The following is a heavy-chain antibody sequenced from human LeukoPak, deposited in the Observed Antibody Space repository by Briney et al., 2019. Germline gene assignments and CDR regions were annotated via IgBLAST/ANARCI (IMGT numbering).Heavy chain of an antibody. V-gene: IGHV4-4*07. CDR3: ARGEAVPAAMGDLFDY. J-gene: IGHJ4*02. Sequence: SETQSLTCTVSGVSISSFCWSWIRLPATNGLEWLGRVGNSGNTNYNPSHRSRVIMSIDTSKNQLSLDLSSVTAADTAVYHCARGEAVPAAMGDLFDYWGQGTLVTVSS. CDR1: GVSISSFC. CDR2: VGNSGNT. D-gene: IGHD2-2*01.